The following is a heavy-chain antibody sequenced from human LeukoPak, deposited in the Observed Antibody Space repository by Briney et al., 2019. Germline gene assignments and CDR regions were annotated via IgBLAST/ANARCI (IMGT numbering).Heavy chain of an antibody. CDR3: ARDGPSTDAIWYYMDV. Sequence: PSQTLSLTCTVSGGSISSGNYYWSWIRQPAGKGLEWIGRVYASGSTDYNPSLNSRVTISVDTSNNQFSLKLSSVTAADTAVYYCARDGPSTDAIWYYMDVWGKGTTVTVSS. V-gene: IGHV4-61*02. CDR1: GGSISSGNYY. D-gene: IGHD4-17*01. CDR2: VYASGST. J-gene: IGHJ6*03.